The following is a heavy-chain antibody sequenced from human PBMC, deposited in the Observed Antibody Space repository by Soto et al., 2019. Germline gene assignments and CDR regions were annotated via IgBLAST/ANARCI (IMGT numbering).Heavy chain of an antibody. D-gene: IGHD3-9*01. V-gene: IGHV5-51*01. CDR3: ARHGPYDILTGYSFPLDY. Sequence: GESLKISCKGSGYSFTNYWIGWVRQMPGKGLEWMGIIYPGDSDTRYSPSFQGQVTISADKSISTAYLQRSSLKASDTAMYYCARHGPYDILTGYSFPLDYWGQGTLVTVSS. CDR1: GYSFTNYW. J-gene: IGHJ4*02. CDR2: IYPGDSDT.